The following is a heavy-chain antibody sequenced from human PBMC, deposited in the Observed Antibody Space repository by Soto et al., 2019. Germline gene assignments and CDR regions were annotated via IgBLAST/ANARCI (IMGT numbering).Heavy chain of an antibody. CDR3: ARALPGFPRLYSSGWYRMFESYYFDY. Sequence: PGGSLRLSCAASGFTFSSYWMSWVRQAPGKGLKWVATIKQDESEKYYVDSVKGRFTISRDNAKNSLYLKMNSLRAEDTAVYYCARALPGFPRLYSSGWYRMFESYYFDYWGQGTLVTVSS. CDR1: GFTFSSYW. CDR2: IKQDESEK. J-gene: IGHJ4*02. V-gene: IGHV3-7*05. D-gene: IGHD6-19*01.